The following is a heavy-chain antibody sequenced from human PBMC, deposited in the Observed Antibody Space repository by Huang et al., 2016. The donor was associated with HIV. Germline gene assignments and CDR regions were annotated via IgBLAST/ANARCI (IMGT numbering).Heavy chain of an antibody. V-gene: IGHV4-39*01. J-gene: IGHJ4*02. CDR2: IYYSGST. CDR3: ARLPGSITMIRGVITDPY. CDR1: GGSIRSDNYY. D-gene: IGHD3-10*01. Sequence: QLQLQESGPGLVKPSETLSLTCTVSGGSIRSDNYYWGWIRQPPGKGLEWIGSIYYSGSTYYNPSLKSRVTITVDTSKNQFSLKMRSVTAADTAVDYCARLPGSITMIRGVITDPYWGQGTLVTVSS.